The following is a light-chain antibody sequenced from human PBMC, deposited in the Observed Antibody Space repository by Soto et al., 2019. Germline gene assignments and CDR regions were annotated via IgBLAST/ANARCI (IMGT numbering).Light chain of an antibody. CDR3: QHSYTPPRT. V-gene: IGKV1-39*01. CDR2: AAS. CDR1: QSISTY. J-gene: IGKJ2*01. Sequence: DIQMTQSPSSLSASVGDRVTITCRASQSISTYLNWYLQKPGKAPVLLIYAASRLQSGVPSRFNGSGSGTDFTLTINSLQPEDFATYYCQHSYTPPRTFGQGTKLEIK.